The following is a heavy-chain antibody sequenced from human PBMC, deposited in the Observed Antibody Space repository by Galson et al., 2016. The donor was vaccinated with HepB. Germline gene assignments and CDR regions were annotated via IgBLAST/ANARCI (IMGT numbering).Heavy chain of an antibody. J-gene: IGHJ4*02. D-gene: IGHD6-19*01. CDR3: AVSSGWRPEFDY. Sequence: SCAASGFTFMRDVMSWVRQAPGKGLEWVSAINDYGGSTYYADSVKGRFTISRDNSKNTLSLQMNSLRAEDTAVYYCAVSSGWRPEFDYWGQGTLVTVSS. V-gene: IGHV3-23*01. CDR1: GFTFMRDV. CDR2: INDYGGST.